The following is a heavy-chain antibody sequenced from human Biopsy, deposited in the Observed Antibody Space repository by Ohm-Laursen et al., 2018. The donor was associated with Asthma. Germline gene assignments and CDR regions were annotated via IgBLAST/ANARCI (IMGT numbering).Heavy chain of an antibody. Sequence: ASVKVSCKASGYTVTRYAINWVRQAPGQGLEWMGWINTNTGNPTYAQGFTGRFVFSLDTSVNTAHVQISSLKAEDTAVYYCARMISYYHEMRAPFFDYWGQGTLVTVSS. D-gene: IGHD3-22*01. CDR2: INTNTGNP. CDR1: GYTVTRYA. CDR3: ARMISYYHEMRAPFFDY. V-gene: IGHV7-4-1*02. J-gene: IGHJ4*02.